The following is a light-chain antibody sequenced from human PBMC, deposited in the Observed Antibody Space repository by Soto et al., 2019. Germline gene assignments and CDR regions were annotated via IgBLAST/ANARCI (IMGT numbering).Light chain of an antibody. V-gene: IGLV2-8*01. Sequence: QSALTQPPSASGSPGQSVTISCTGTSSDVGGYNYVSWYQQHPGKAPKLMIYEVSKRPSGVPDRFSGSKSGNTASLNVSGLQAEDEADYYCSSYAGSNKGVFGGGTKLTVL. CDR3: SSYAGSNKGV. CDR2: EVS. CDR1: SSDVGGYNY. J-gene: IGLJ2*01.